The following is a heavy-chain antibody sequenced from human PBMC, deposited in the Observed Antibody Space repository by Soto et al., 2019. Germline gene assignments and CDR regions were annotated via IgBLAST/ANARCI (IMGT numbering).Heavy chain of an antibody. V-gene: IGHV1-69*12. CDR2: IIPIFGTA. CDR3: ARDWGGYNWNDAHPSNWFDP. Sequence: QVQLVQSGAEVKKPGSSVKVSCKASGGTFSSYAISWVRQAPGQGLEWMGGIIPIFGTANYAQKFQGRVTIAADEATGQAYMELSSLRSEDTAVYYCARDWGGYNWNDAHPSNWFDPWGQVTLVTVSS. D-gene: IGHD1-20*01. CDR1: GGTFSSYA. J-gene: IGHJ5*02.